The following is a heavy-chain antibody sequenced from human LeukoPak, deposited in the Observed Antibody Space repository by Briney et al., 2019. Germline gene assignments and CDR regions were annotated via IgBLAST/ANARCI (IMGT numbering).Heavy chain of an antibody. CDR1: GFTFSSYA. CDR3: AKDLGSVVTPPSLDY. V-gene: IGHV3-23*01. Sequence: GGSLRLSCAASGFTFSSYAMSWVRQAPGKGLEWVSSASGSGGSTYYADSVKGRFTISRDNSKNTLYLQMNSLRAEDTAVYYCAKDLGSVVTPPSLDYWGQGTLVTVSS. CDR2: ASGSGGST. J-gene: IGHJ4*02. D-gene: IGHD4-23*01.